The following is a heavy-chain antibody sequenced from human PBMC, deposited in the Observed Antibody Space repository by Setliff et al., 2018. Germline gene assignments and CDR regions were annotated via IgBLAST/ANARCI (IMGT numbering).Heavy chain of an antibody. Sequence: SETLSLTCTVSGGSISSYYWSWFRQSPGKGLEWIGYMYYSGITNYNPILQSRVTVSIDTSNNQFSLKLDSVSTADMAVYYCGRGRGSTWPYVDAFDMWGQGTMVTVSS. CDR1: GGSISSYY. J-gene: IGHJ3*02. V-gene: IGHV4-59*01. CDR3: GRGRGSTWPYVDAFDM. D-gene: IGHD6-13*01. CDR2: MYYSGIT.